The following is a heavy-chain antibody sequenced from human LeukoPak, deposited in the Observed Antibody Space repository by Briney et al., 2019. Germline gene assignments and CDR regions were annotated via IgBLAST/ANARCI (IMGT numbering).Heavy chain of an antibody. CDR3: ARGGSSFTNLIGPQRSWFDP. Sequence: SETLSLTCTVSGGSISSGGYYWSWIRQHPGKGLEWIGYIYYSGSTYYNPSLKSRVTISVDTSKNQFSLKLSSVTAADTAVYYCARGGSSFTNLIGPQRSWFDPWGQGTLVTVSS. D-gene: IGHD6-6*01. V-gene: IGHV4-31*03. J-gene: IGHJ5*02. CDR2: IYYSGST. CDR1: GGSISSGGYY.